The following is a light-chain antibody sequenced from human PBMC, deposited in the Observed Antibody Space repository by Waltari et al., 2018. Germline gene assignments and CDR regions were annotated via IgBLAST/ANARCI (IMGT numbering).Light chain of an antibody. CDR3: QQYNRFSP. V-gene: IGKV1-5*01. CDR1: EAINKW. CDR2: DAS. Sequence: DTQLSQFPSTLAASVGDRVTITCRAREAINKWLAWYQQKPGKAPKVLTYDASTLQSGVPSRFSGSGSGTEFTLTIDSLQPDDFATYYCQQYNRFSPFGQGTNVEVK. J-gene: IGKJ1*01.